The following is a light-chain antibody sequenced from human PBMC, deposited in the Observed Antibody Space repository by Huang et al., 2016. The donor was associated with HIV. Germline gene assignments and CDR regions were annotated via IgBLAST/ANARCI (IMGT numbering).Light chain of an antibody. CDR1: QTVSSN. Sequence: EIVMTQSPATLSVSPGDRATLSCRASQTVSSNLAWYRQKPGQAPRLLIHGASTRATGIPARFSGSGSGTDFTLTITSLQSEEFAVYYCQQYDKWPRTFGQGTKLEIK. CDR3: QQYDKWPRT. V-gene: IGKV3-15*01. J-gene: IGKJ2*01. CDR2: GAS.